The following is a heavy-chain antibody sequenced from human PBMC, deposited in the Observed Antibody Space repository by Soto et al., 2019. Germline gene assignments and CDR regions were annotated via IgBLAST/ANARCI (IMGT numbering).Heavy chain of an antibody. J-gene: IGHJ4*02. CDR1: GGSVSNSSFY. CDR3: ARVRSSGYYGLLDY. V-gene: IGHV4-61*10. Sequence: LSLTFAVSGGSVSNSSFYWSWIRQPAGERLEWIGNIYYSGSTNYNPSLKSRVTISVHTSKNQFSLKLTSVTAADTAVYYCARVRSSGYYGLLDYWGQGTLVTVSS. CDR2: IYYSGST. D-gene: IGHD3-22*01.